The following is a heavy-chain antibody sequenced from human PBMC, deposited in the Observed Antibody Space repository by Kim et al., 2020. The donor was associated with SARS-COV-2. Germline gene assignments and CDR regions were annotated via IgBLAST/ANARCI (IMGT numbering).Heavy chain of an antibody. V-gene: IGHV4-59*13. CDR1: GGSISSYY. J-gene: IGHJ6*02. Sequence: SETLSLTCTVSGGSISSYYWSWIRQPPGKGLEWIGYIYYSGSTNYNPSLKSRVTISVDTSKNQFSLKLSSVTAADTAVYYCARALRDFFGDYYYGMDVWGQGTTVTVSS. CDR3: ARALRDFFGDYYYGMDV. D-gene: IGHD3-3*01. CDR2: IYYSGST.